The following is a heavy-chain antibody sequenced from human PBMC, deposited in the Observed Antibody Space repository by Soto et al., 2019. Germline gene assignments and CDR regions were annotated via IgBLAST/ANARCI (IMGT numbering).Heavy chain of an antibody. J-gene: IGHJ5*02. CDR1: GGSISNYY. V-gene: IGHV4-59*12. CDR3: ASLRPDH. Sequence: PSETLSLTCTVSGGSISNYYWSWIRQPPGKGLEWIGYIYYSGSTKYNPSLKSRVTISVDTSKKNFSLTLNSVTAADTAVYYCASLRPDHWGQGTLVTVSS. CDR2: IYYSGST.